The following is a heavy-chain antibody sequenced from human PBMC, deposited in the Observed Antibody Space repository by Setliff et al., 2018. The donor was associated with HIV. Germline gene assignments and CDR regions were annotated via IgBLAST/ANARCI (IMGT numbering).Heavy chain of an antibody. Sequence: PSETLSLTCTVSGGPLSSSYWNWIRQPPGKGLEWIGDIDYRGSTNYNPSLQSRVLISADTSKNQFSLKLSSVTAADTAVYYCARVLTVGDCSAGSCYSRAYYYYHMDVWGKGTAVTVSS. D-gene: IGHD2-15*01. V-gene: IGHV4-59*01. CDR1: GGPLSSSY. J-gene: IGHJ6*03. CDR3: ARVLTVGDCSAGSCYSRAYYYYHMDV. CDR2: IDYRGST.